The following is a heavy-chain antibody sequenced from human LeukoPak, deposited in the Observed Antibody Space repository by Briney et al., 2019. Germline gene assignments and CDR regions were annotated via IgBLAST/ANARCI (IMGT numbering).Heavy chain of an antibody. CDR2: IIPIFGTA. V-gene: IGHV1-69*13. J-gene: IGHJ5*02. CDR1: GGTFSSYA. CDR3: ARDRTLAAAGSNWFDP. D-gene: IGHD6-13*01. Sequence: SVKVSCRASGGTFSSYAISWVRQAPGQGLEWMGGIIPIFGTANYAQKFQGRVTITADESTSTAYMELSSLRSEDTAVYYCARDRTLAAAGSNWFDPWGQGTLVTVSS.